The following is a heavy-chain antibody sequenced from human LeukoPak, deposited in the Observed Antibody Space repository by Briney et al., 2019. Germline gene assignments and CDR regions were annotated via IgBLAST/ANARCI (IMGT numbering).Heavy chain of an antibody. V-gene: IGHV3-7*01. CDR1: GFTFSNYW. CDR3: VRRYMATSAEDFDH. D-gene: IGHD5-24*01. J-gene: IGHJ4*02. CDR2: IKQDARGI. Sequence: GSLRLSCAASGFTFSNYWMSWVRQAPGQGLEWVANIKQDARGIYYVGSVKGRFTISRDNAKSSLYLQMNSRRAEDTAVYYCVRRYMATSAEDFDHWGQGTLVTVSS.